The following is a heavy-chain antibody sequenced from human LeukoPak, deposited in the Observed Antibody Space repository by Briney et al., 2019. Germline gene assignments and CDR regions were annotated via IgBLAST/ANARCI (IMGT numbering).Heavy chain of an antibody. CDR1: GFTFSGSA. CDR2: IDKKDKGYATAT. CDR3: TRDSGTYNWFDP. Sequence: GGSLRLSCAASGFTFSGSAIHWVRQSSGKGLEWVGQIDKKDKGYATATAYAASVKGRFTISRDDSINTAYLQMKSLKTEDTALYYCTRDSGTYNWFDPWGQGTLVTASS. V-gene: IGHV3-73*01. J-gene: IGHJ5*02. D-gene: IGHD1-26*01.